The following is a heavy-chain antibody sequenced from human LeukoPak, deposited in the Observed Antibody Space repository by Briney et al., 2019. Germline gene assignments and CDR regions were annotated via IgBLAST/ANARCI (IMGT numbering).Heavy chain of an antibody. V-gene: IGHV3-15*01. Sequence: GGALRLSCAASGFTFSNVWVSWGRQAPGEGGGGVGRIKSETDGGTTDYAAPVKGRFTISRDDSKSTLYLQLNSLKTEDTALYYCTTDRVTYSANYYDHWGQGTLVTVSS. CDR1: GFTFSNVW. CDR2: IKSETDGGTT. J-gene: IGHJ4*02. D-gene: IGHD1-26*01. CDR3: TTDRVTYSANYYDH.